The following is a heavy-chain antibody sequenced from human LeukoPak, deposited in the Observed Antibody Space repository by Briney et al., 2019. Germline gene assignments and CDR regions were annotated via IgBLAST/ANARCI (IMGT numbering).Heavy chain of an antibody. CDR2: IYYSGST. J-gene: IGHJ1*01. CDR3: ARVGTRGGYFQH. D-gene: IGHD3-10*01. CDR1: GGSISSSSYY. V-gene: IGHV4-39*01. Sequence: TSETLSLTCTVSGGSISSSSYYWGWIRQPPGKGLEWIGSIYYSGSTYYNPSLKSRVTISVDTSKNQFSLKLNSVTPEDTAVYYCARVGTRGGYFQHWGQGTLVTVSS.